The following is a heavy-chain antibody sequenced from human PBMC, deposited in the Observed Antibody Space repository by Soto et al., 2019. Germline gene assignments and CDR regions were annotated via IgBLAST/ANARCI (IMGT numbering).Heavy chain of an antibody. Sequence: WETLCLTGTVSGGSSSSSSYYWGWIRQPPGKGLEWIGSIYYSGSTYYNPSLKSRVTISVDTSKNQFSLKLSSVTAADTVVLYCARHKYHSSRPSPDCGQGYL. CDR2: IYYSGST. CDR3: ARHKYHSSRPSPD. J-gene: IGHJ4*02. CDR1: GGSSSSSSYY. V-gene: IGHV4-39*01. D-gene: IGHD3-22*01.